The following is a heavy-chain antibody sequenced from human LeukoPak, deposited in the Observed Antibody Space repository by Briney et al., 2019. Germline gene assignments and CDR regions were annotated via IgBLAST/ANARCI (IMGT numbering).Heavy chain of an antibody. CDR1: GFTFSSYS. Sequence: GGSLRLSCAASGFTFSSYSMNWVRQAPGKGLEWVSSISSSSSYIYYADSVKGRFTISRDNAKNSLYLQMNSLRAEDTAVYYCAGLDSSGYYSIIDYWGQGTLVTVSS. J-gene: IGHJ4*02. CDR2: ISSSSSYI. D-gene: IGHD3-22*01. V-gene: IGHV3-21*01. CDR3: AGLDSSGYYSIIDY.